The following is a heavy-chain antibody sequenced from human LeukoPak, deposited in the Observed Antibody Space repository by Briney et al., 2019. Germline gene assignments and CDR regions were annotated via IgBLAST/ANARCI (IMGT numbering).Heavy chain of an antibody. CDR3: ARDLYRIVVVPHYFDY. Sequence: PGGSLRLSCAASGFTFDDYGLSWVRQAPGKGLEWVSTINWNGGSTGYADSVKGRFTISRDNAKNSLYLQMNSLRAEDTAVYYCARDLYRIVVVPHYFDYWGQGTLVTVSS. D-gene: IGHD3-22*01. CDR2: INWNGGST. CDR1: GFTFDDYG. J-gene: IGHJ4*02. V-gene: IGHV3-20*04.